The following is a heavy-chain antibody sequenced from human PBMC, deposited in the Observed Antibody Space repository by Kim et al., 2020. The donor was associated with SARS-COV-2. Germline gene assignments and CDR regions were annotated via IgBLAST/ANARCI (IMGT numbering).Heavy chain of an antibody. Sequence: QKLQGRVTMTRDTSISTAYMELSRLRSDDTAVYYCARDLAVAGRGGSDYWGQGTLVTVSS. V-gene: IGHV1-2*02. J-gene: IGHJ4*02. D-gene: IGHD6-19*01. CDR3: ARDLAVAGRGGSDY.